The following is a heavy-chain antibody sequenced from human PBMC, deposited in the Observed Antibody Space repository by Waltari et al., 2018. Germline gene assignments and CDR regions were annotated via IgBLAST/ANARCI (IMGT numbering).Heavy chain of an antibody. J-gene: IGHJ5*02. CDR1: GDSVSSSNW. V-gene: IGHV4-4*02. CDR3: ARTLGAEGTSRSTWFDL. D-gene: IGHD3-10*01. CDR2: ISHSGST. Sequence: QVQLQESGPGLVQTSRTLSLTCAVSGDSVSSSNWRFWVRQPPGKGLEWIGEISHSGSTNSNPSLKSRVTISVDKSKNQFSLKLTSVTAADTADYYCARTLGAEGTSRSTWFDLWGQGTRVIVSS.